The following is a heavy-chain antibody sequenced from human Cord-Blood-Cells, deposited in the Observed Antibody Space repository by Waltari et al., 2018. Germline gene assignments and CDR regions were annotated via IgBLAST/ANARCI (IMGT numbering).Heavy chain of an antibody. CDR2: ISSNGGST. CDR1: GFPFSSYA. V-gene: IGHV3-64*07. J-gene: IGHJ4*02. D-gene: IGHD1-26*01. Sequence: EVQLVESGGGLVQPGGSLRLSCAASGFPFSSYALHWVRQAPGKGLEYVSAISSNGGSTYYADSVKGRFTISRDNSKNTLYLQMGSLRAEDMAVYYCARTGMGGSDYWGQGTMVTVSS. CDR3: ARTGMGGSDY.